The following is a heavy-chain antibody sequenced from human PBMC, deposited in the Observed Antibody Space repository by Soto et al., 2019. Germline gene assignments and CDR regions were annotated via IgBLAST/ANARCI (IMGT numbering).Heavy chain of an antibody. CDR2: IKQDESEK. J-gene: IGHJ5*02. Sequence: GGSLRLSCAASGFTFSGYWMAWVRQAPGKGLEWVASIKQDESEKFYVDSVKGRFTISRDNAKKTVYLQMNGLRAEDTAVYYCARDPGPSAAAIRGLGWFDPWGQGTLVTVSS. CDR1: GFTFSGYW. V-gene: IGHV3-7*03. D-gene: IGHD2-2*01. CDR3: ARDPGPSAAAIRGLGWFDP.